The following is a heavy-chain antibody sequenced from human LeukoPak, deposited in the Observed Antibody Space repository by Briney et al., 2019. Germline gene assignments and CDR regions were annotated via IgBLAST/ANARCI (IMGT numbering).Heavy chain of an antibody. D-gene: IGHD2-8*01. J-gene: IGHJ4*02. V-gene: IGHV1-18*01. CDR2: ISTYNGDT. CDR1: GYTFTTYG. CDR3: ALIPFCTTPPSYYLDS. Sequence: ASVKVSCKTSGYTFTTYGISWVRQAPGQGLEWMGWISTYNGDTNYAQKLQGRVTMTADTSTSTTYMELRSLRSDDTAVYYCALIPFCTTPPSYYLDSGAQGPRVTVPS.